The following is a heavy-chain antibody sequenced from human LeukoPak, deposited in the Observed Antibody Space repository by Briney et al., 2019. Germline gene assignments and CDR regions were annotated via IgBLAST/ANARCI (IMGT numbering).Heavy chain of an antibody. D-gene: IGHD3-10*01. CDR1: GFTFSSYS. CDR2: ISSSSTI. CDR3: ASSPAGLTFDI. Sequence: GGSLRLSCAASGFTFSSYSMNWVRQAPGKGLEWVSYISSSSTIYYADSVKGRFTIPRDNAKNSLYLQMNSLRAEDTAVYYCASSPAGLTFDIWGQGTMVTVSS. J-gene: IGHJ3*02. V-gene: IGHV3-48*04.